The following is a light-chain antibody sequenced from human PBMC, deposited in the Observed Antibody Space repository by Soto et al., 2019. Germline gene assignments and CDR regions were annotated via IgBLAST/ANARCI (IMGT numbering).Light chain of an antibody. Sequence: QSALTQPPSASGSPGQSVTISCTGTSSDVGGYNYVSWYQQPAGKAPKLVIYEVTKRPSGVPDRFSGSKSGNTASLTVSGLLAEDDADYYCGSYAGRNNLVVFGGGTKLTVL. J-gene: IGLJ2*01. CDR2: EVT. CDR1: SSDVGGYNY. CDR3: GSYAGRNNLVV. V-gene: IGLV2-8*01.